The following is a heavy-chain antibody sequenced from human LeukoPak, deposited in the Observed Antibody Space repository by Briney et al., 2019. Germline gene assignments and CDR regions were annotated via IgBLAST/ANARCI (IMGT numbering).Heavy chain of an antibody. CDR2: ISGSGGST. CDR3: AKDPVLRFLEWFNWFDP. J-gene: IGHJ5*02. D-gene: IGHD3-3*01. V-gene: IGHV3-23*01. CDR1: GFTFSSYA. Sequence: GGSLRLSCAASGFTFSSYAMSWVRQAPGKGLEWVSAISGSGGSTYYADSVKGRFTISGDNSKNTLYLQMNSLRAEDTAVYYCAKDPVLRFLEWFNWFDPWGQGTLVTVSS.